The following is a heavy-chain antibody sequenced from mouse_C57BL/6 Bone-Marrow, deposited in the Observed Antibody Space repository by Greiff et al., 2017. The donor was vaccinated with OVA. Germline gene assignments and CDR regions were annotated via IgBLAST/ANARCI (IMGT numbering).Heavy chain of an antibody. Sequence: EVKVVESGGGLVQPGGSLKLSCAASGFTFSDYYMYWVRQTPEKRLEWVAYISNGGGSTYYPDTVKGRFIISRDNAKNTLYLQMSRLKSEDTAMYYCARRVITTVVARDYYAMDYWGQGTSVTVSA. CDR1: GFTFSDYY. CDR2: ISNGGGST. D-gene: IGHD1-1*01. V-gene: IGHV5-12*01. CDR3: ARRVITTVVARDYYAMDY. J-gene: IGHJ4*01.